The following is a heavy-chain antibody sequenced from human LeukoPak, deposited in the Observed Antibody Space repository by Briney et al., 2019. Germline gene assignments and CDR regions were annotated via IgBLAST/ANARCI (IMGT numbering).Heavy chain of an antibody. Sequence: GGSLRLSCAASGFTFSSYALSWVRQAPGMGLQWVSAISHTGGSTYYAGSVKGRFTISRDNSKNTLYLQMNSLRADDTAVYYCAKAPIYDSTGYYREYDYWGQGTLVTVSS. D-gene: IGHD3-22*01. V-gene: IGHV3-23*01. CDR2: ISHTGGST. J-gene: IGHJ4*02. CDR1: GFTFSSYA. CDR3: AKAPIYDSTGYYREYDY.